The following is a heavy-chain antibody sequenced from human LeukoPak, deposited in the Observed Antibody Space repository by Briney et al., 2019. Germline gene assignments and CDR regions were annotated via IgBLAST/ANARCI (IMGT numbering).Heavy chain of an antibody. V-gene: IGHV3-74*01. CDR1: GFIFSDYW. CDR2: IKSDGSST. D-gene: IGHD3-22*01. Sequence: PGGSLRLSCAASGFIFSDYWMHWVRHGPGKGLVWVSRIKSDGSSTSYAESVKGRFTISRDNAKNTVYVHMNSLRDEDTAVYYCARGPKLLSITIIVVTPFDYWGQGTLVTVSS. J-gene: IGHJ4*02. CDR3: ARGPKLLSITIIVVTPFDY.